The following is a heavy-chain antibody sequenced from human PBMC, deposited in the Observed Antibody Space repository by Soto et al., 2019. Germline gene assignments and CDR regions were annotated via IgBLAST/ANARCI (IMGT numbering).Heavy chain of an antibody. V-gene: IGHV4-59*01. CDR3: ARDLWGYCGVDCYPLDV. Sequence: QVRLQESGPGLVKPSEPLSLTCTFSGASISRYYWSRIRQSPGKGLKLIGYLYNTGGNSYNPSLQSRGTISVATAKNLFYRKLSSVSGADTAVYYFARDLWGYCGVDCYPLDVWGQGRTVAFSS. CDR1: GASISRYY. J-gene: IGHJ6*02. CDR2: LYNTGGN. D-gene: IGHD2-21*02.